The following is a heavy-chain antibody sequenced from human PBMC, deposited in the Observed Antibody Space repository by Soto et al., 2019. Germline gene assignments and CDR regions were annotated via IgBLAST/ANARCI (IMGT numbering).Heavy chain of an antibody. CDR3: ARGFVPAGPQGDYYYYMDV. CDR1: GSSIISADYY. D-gene: IGHD2-2*01. V-gene: IGHV4-34*01. CDR2: INHSGST. J-gene: IGHJ6*03. Sequence: SETLSLTCTVSGSSIISADYYWSWIRQPPGKGLEWIGEINHSGSTNYNPSLKSRVTISVDTSKSQFSLKLSSVTAADTAVYYCARGFVPAGPQGDYYYYMDVWGKGTTVTVSS.